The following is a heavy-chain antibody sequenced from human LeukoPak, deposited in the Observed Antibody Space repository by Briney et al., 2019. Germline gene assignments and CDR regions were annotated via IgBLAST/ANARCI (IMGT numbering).Heavy chain of an antibody. CDR2: INPNSGGT. CDR1: GYTFTGYY. J-gene: IGHJ4*02. V-gene: IGHV1-2*02. D-gene: IGHD3-22*01. Sequence: GASVKVSCKASGYTFTGYYMHWVRQAPGQGLEWMGWINPNSGGTNYAQKFQGRVTMTRDTSISTAYMELSRLRSDDTAVYYCASNTGTSGYYHFDYWGQGTLVTVSS. CDR3: ASNTGTSGYYHFDY.